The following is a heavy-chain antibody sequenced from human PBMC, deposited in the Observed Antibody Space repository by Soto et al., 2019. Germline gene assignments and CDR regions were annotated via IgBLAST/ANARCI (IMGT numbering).Heavy chain of an antibody. CDR1: GYTFTGYY. J-gene: IGHJ3*02. CDR3: ARVYSHGYQYDAFDI. D-gene: IGHD5-18*01. CDR2: INPNSGGT. V-gene: IGHV1-2*04. Sequence: GASVKVSCKASGYTFTGYYMHWVRQAPGQGLEWMGWINPNSGGTNYAQKFQGWVTMTRDTSISTAYMELSRLRSDDTAVYYCARVYSHGYQYDAFDIWGQGTMVTV.